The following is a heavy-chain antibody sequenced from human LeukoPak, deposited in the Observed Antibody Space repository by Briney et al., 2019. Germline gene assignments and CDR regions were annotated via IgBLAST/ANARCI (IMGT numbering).Heavy chain of an antibody. V-gene: IGHV4-61*10. CDR2: IYYSGST. D-gene: IGHD1-26*01. CDR1: GGSISSGSYY. J-gene: IGHJ4*02. CDR3: ARGLVGATTPFDY. Sequence: SQTLSLTCTVSGGSISSGSYYWSWIRQPAGKGLEWIGYIYYSGSTRYNPSLKSRVTISVDTSKNQFSLRLTSVTAADTAVYYCARGLVGATTPFDYWGQGTLVTVSS.